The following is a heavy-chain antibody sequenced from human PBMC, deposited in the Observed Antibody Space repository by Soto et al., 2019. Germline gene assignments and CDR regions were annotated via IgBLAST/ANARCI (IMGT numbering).Heavy chain of an antibody. CDR3: ARDLGGGWYPQGS. CDR1: GYTYLNYY. D-gene: IGHD6-19*01. CDR2: INPSGGST. V-gene: IGHV1-46*03. J-gene: IGHJ5*02. Sequence: GASVQVSSKASGYTYLNYYMYWVRQPPGQGLEWMGIINPSGGSTSYAQKFQGRVTMTRDTSTSTVYMELSTVRSDDTAVYYCARDLGGGWYPQGSWGQGTLVTVSS.